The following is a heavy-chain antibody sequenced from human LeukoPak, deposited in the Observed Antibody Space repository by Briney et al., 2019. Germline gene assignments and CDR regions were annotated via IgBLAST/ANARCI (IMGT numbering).Heavy chain of an antibody. Sequence: QAGGSLRLSCAASGFTFSSYAMHWVRQAPGKGLEYVSAISSNEGSTYYANSVKGRFTISRDNSKNTLYLQMGSLRAEDMAVYYCARLPRGQLVDYWGQGTLVTVSS. CDR1: GFTFSSYA. D-gene: IGHD6-6*01. J-gene: IGHJ4*02. V-gene: IGHV3-64*01. CDR2: ISSNEGST. CDR3: ARLPRGQLVDY.